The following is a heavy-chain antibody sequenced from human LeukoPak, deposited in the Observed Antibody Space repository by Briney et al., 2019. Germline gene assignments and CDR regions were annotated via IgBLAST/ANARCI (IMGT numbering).Heavy chain of an antibody. J-gene: IGHJ6*04. CDR3: ARKAYALDV. D-gene: IGHD2-8*01. CDR2: IKQDGSER. CDR1: GFIFSSYW. Sequence: GGSLRLSCPPSGFIFSSYWMSWVRQAPGKGLEWVANIKQDGSERYYVDSVKGRFTISRDNAKNSLYLQMNSLRAEDTAVYYCARKAYALDVWGKGTTVTVSS. V-gene: IGHV3-7*03.